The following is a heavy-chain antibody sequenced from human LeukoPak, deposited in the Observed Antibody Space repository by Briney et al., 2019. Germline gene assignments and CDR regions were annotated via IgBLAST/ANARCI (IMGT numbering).Heavy chain of an antibody. J-gene: IGHJ6*02. Sequence: KPSETLSLTCTVSGGSISSYYWSWIRRPPGKGLEWIGYIYYSGSTNYNPSLKSRVTISVDTSKNQFSLKLSSVTAADTAVYYCARHSPSGYYYYGMDVWGQGTTVTVSS. D-gene: IGHD1-26*01. CDR1: GGSISSYY. V-gene: IGHV4-59*08. CDR3: ARHSPSGYYYYGMDV. CDR2: IYYSGST.